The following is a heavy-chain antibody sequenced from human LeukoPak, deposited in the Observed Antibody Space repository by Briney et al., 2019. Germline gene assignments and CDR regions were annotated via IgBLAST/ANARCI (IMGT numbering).Heavy chain of an antibody. D-gene: IGHD6-19*01. CDR1: GFTFSSYA. CDR2: ISYDGSNK. CDR3: ASTPGGDYSSGWYNHRSYYFDY. Sequence: GGSLRLSCAASGFTFSSYAMHWVRQAPGKGLEWVAVISYDGSNKYYADSVKGRFTISRDNSKNTLYLQMNSLRAEDTAVYYCASTPGGDYSSGWYNHRSYYFDYWGQGTLVTVSS. V-gene: IGHV3-30-3*01. J-gene: IGHJ4*02.